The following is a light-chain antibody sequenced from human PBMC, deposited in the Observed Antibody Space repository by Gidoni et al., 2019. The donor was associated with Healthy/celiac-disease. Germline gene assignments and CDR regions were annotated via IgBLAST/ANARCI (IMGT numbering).Light chain of an antibody. Sequence: DIQLTQSPSFLSASVGDRVTLTCRASQGISSYLAWYQQKPGKAPKLLIYAASTLQSGVPSRFSGSGSGTEFTLTISSLQLEDFATYYCQQLNSYPSFXPXTKVDIK. CDR1: QGISSY. J-gene: IGKJ3*01. CDR3: QQLNSYPS. V-gene: IGKV1-9*01. CDR2: AAS.